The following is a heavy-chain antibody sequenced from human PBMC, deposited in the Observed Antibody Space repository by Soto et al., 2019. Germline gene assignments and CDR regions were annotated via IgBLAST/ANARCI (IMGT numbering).Heavy chain of an antibody. CDR2: ISGSGGST. J-gene: IGHJ6*02. CDR3: AKGGYCSSTSCSYYGMDV. V-gene: IGHV3-23*01. CDR1: GITFSSYA. D-gene: IGHD2-2*01. Sequence: GGSLRLSCATSGITFSSYAMSWVRQAPGKGLEWVSAISGSGGSTYYADSVKGRFTISRDNSKNTLYLQMNSLRAEDTAVYYCAKGGYCSSTSCSYYGMDVWGQGTTVTVSS.